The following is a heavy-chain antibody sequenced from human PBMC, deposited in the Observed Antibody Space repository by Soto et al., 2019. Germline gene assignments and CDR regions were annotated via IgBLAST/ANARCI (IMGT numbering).Heavy chain of an antibody. J-gene: IGHJ1*01. Sequence: ASVKVSCKASGYTFTSYAMHWVRQAPGQRLEWMGWINAGNGNTKYSQKFQGGVTITRDTSASTAYMELSSLRSEDTAVYYCARGRYSSAWTSEYFQHWGQGTLVTVSS. CDR1: GYTFTSYA. CDR2: INAGNGNT. CDR3: ARGRYSSAWTSEYFQH. V-gene: IGHV1-3*01. D-gene: IGHD6-19*01.